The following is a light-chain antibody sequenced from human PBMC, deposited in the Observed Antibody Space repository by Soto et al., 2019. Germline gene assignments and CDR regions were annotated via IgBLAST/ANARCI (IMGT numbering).Light chain of an antibody. V-gene: IGKV3-15*01. J-gene: IGKJ5*01. CDR1: QSVSTN. CDR3: QQFHNWPPIT. Sequence: EIVRTQSPATLSVSPVERATLSLGASQSVSTNLAWYQQKPGQAPRLLIYGASTRATGIPARFSGSGSGTEFTLTISSLQSEDFAVYYCQQFHNWPPITFGQGTRLEI. CDR2: GAS.